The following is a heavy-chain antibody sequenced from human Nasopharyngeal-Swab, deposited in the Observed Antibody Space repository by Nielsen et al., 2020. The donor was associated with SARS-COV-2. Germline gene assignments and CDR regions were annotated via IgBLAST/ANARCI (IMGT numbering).Heavy chain of an antibody. D-gene: IGHD5-24*01. CDR1: GYSFTSYW. CDR2: IYPGNSEV. J-gene: IGHJ5*02. CDR3: ARRAARDGYNYEVDP. Sequence: GESLKISCKGSGYSFTSYWIGWVRQMPGKGLEWMGIIYPGNSEVAYSPSFQGQVTISADKSINTAYLQWSRLRPSDTGMYFCARRAARDGYNYEVDPWGQGTLVTVSS. V-gene: IGHV5-51*01.